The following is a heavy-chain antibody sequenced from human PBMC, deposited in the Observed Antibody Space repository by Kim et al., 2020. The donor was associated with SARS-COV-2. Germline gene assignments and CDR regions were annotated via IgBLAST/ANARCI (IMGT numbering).Heavy chain of an antibody. J-gene: IGHJ4*02. CDR2: IKSDGSIA. CDR1: GFTFSTYW. V-gene: IGHV3-74*01. Sequence: GGSLRLSCAASGFTFSTYWMHWFAQAPGKGLVWVSHIKSDGSIANYADSVKGRFTISRDNAKNTVYLQMNSLRAEDTAVYFCARPKTYGSFDYWGQGSLVTLSS. D-gene: IGHD3-10*01. CDR3: ARPKTYGSFDY.